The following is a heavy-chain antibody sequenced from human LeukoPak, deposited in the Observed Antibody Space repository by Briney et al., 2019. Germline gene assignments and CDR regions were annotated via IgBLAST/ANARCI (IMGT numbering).Heavy chain of an antibody. D-gene: IGHD3-10*01. Sequence: PSGTLSLTCAVSGGSISSSNWWSWVRQPPGEGLEWIGEIYHSGSTNYNPSLKSRVTISVDKSKNQFSLKLSSVTAADTAVYYCARDQTYSGSGIYTYFDYWGQGILVTVSS. CDR3: ARDQTYSGSGIYTYFDY. V-gene: IGHV4-4*02. CDR1: GGSISSSNW. CDR2: IYHSGST. J-gene: IGHJ4*02.